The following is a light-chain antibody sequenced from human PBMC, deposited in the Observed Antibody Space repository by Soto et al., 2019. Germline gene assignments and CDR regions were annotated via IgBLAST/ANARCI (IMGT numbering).Light chain of an antibody. CDR1: QDIRSA. V-gene: IGKV1-9*01. Sequence: DIQMTQSPSSLSASVGDRVTITCRASQDIRSALAWYQQKPGKAPKVLIHVASTLQSGVPSRFSGSGSGTEFTLTINNLQPEDFATYYCQQTNRYPITFGQGTRLEIK. CDR2: VAS. J-gene: IGKJ5*01. CDR3: QQTNRYPIT.